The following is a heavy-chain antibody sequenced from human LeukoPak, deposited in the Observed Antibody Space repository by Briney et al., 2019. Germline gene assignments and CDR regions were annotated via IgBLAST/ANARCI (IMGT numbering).Heavy chain of an antibody. CDR3: ARGGLTITMFGVPIIRNFDY. D-gene: IGHD3-3*01. CDR1: GNYW. CDR2: INSDGSWT. V-gene: IGHV3-74*01. J-gene: IGHJ4*02. Sequence: GGSLRLSCAASGNYWMHWVRQAPGKGLVWVSHINSDGSWTSYADSVKGRFTISRDNAKNSLFLQMNSLGAEDTAVYYCARGGLTITMFGVPIIRNFDYWGQGTLVTVSS.